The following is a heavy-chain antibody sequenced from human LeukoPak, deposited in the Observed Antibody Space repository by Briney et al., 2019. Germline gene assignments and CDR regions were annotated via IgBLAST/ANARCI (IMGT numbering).Heavy chain of an antibody. J-gene: IGHJ4*02. V-gene: IGHV3-21*01. CDR2: ISSSSSYI. CDR1: GFTFSSYS. CDR3: AREENSGDLHYYY. D-gene: IGHD5-12*01. Sequence: GGSLRLSCAASGFTFSSYSMNWVRQAPGKGLEWVSSISSSSSYIYYADSVKGRFTISRDNAKNSLYLQMNSLRAEDTAVYYCAREENSGDLHYYYWGQGTLVTVSS.